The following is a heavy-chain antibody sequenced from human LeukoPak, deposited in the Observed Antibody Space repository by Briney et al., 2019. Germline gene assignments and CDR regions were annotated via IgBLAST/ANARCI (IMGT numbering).Heavy chain of an antibody. CDR2: INHSGST. J-gene: IGHJ4*02. Sequence: PSETLSLTCAVYGGSFSGYYWSWIRQPPGKGLEWIGEINHSGSTNYNPSLKSRVTISVDTSKNQFSLKLSSVTAADTAVYYCARGGYCSSTSCYWVGAFDYWGQGTLVTVSS. V-gene: IGHV4-34*01. CDR3: ARGGYCSSTSCYWVGAFDY. D-gene: IGHD2-2*01. CDR1: GGSFSGYY.